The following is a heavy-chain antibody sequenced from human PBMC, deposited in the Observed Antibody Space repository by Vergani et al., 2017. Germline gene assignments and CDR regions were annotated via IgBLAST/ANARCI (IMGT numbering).Heavy chain of an antibody. J-gene: IGHJ4*02. CDR2: IYTSGST. CDR1: GGSISSGSYY. D-gene: IGHD2-15*01. CDR3: ARGVVAATPDY. V-gene: IGHV4-61*02. Sequence: QVQLQESGPGLVKPSQTLSLTCTVSGGSISSGSYYWSWIRQPAGKGLEWIGRIYTSGSTNYNPSLKSLVTISVDTSKNQFSLTLSSVTAADTAVYYCARGVVAATPDYWGQGTLVTVSS.